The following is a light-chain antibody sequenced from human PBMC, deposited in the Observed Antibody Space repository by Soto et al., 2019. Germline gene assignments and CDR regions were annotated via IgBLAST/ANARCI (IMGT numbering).Light chain of an antibody. J-gene: IGKJ2*01. Sequence: DIVLTQSPATLSLSPGDRATLSCRASQSVSSYLAWYQQNPGQAPRRLIYDASNRATGIPARFSGSGSGTDFTLTISSLEPEDFAVYYCQQRSNWPRTFGQGTKLEIK. CDR1: QSVSSY. V-gene: IGKV3-11*01. CDR2: DAS. CDR3: QQRSNWPRT.